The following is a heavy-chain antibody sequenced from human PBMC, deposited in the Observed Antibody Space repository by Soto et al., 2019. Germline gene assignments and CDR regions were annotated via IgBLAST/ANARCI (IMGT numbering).Heavy chain of an antibody. CDR1: GFTFSYYA. Sequence: QVQLVESGGGVVQPGRSLRLSCAASGFTFSYYAMHWVRQAPGKGLEGVAVISYDGSEKYYGDSVRGRFTISRDNSKNTLNLQMNSLRADDTGVYYCAKGLGELSPESYDYWGQGILITVSS. CDR3: AKGLGELSPESYDY. D-gene: IGHD3-16*02. CDR2: ISYDGSEK. V-gene: IGHV3-30*18. J-gene: IGHJ4*02.